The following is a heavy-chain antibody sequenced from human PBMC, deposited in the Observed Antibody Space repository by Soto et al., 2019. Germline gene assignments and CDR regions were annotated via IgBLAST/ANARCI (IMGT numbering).Heavy chain of an antibody. D-gene: IGHD3-3*02. CDR1: GDSISSNSVA. CDR2: IYYRSKWYH. J-gene: IGHJ4*02. V-gene: IGHV6-1*01. Sequence: SQTLSLTCAISGDSISSNSVAWHWIRQSPSRGLEWLGRIYYRSKWYHDYAVSVKRRITINPDTSRNQFSLQLNSVTPEDTAVYYCARGNHFAFAYWGQGAQVTVSS. CDR3: ARGNHFAFAY.